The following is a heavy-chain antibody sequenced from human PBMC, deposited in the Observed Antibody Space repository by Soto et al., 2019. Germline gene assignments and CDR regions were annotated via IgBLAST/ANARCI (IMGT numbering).Heavy chain of an antibody. CDR1: GFTVSSNY. J-gene: IGHJ6*02. CDR2: SYSGGST. Sequence: VQLVESGGGLIQPGGSLRLSCAASGFTVSSNYMSWVRQAPGQGLAWVSVSYSGGSTYYADSVKGRFTISRDNSKNTLYLQMNSLRAEDTAVYYCAREVGFWELPFGMDVWGQGITVTVSS. V-gene: IGHV3-53*01. D-gene: IGHD3-10*01. CDR3: AREVGFWELPFGMDV.